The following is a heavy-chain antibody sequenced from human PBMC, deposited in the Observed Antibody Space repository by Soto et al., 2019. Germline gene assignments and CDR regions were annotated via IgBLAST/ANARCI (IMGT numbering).Heavy chain of an antibody. CDR2: INPNSGGT. D-gene: IGHD6-6*01. Sequence: ASVKVSCKASGYTFTGYYMHWVRQAPGRGLEWMGWINPNSGGTNYAQKFQGRVTMTRDTSISTAYMELSRLRSDDTAVYYCAREWYSSSSGPYYYYGMDVWGQGTTVTVSS. CDR3: AREWYSSSSGPYYYYGMDV. V-gene: IGHV1-2*02. J-gene: IGHJ6*02. CDR1: GYTFTGYY.